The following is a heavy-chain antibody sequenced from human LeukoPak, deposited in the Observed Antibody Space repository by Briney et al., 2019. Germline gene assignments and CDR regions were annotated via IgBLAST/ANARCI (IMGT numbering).Heavy chain of an antibody. V-gene: IGHV4-59*08. J-gene: IGHJ4*02. CDR1: GGSIWSYY. D-gene: IGHD3-22*01. CDR2: IYYIGGT. Sequence: PSETLSLTCTVSGGSIWSYYWSWIRQPPGKGLEWIGYIYYIGGTNYNPSLKSRVTISLDTSKNQFSLKLNSVTAADTAVYYCARRYDTSGRLDYWGQGTLVTVSS. CDR3: ARRYDTSGRLDY.